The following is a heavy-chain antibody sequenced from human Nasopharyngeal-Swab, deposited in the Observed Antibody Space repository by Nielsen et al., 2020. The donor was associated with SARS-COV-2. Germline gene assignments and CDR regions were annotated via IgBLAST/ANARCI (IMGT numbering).Heavy chain of an antibody. V-gene: IGHV1-69*01. CDR1: GFTFSSYA. CDR3: ARGRSTVSTYYYGMDV. D-gene: IGHD4-17*01. Sequence: KISCAASGFTFSSYAISWVRQAPGQGLEWMGGIIPIFGTANYAQKFQGRVTITADESTSTAYMELSSLRSEDTAVYYCARGRSTVSTYYYGMDVWGQGTTVTVSS. J-gene: IGHJ6*02. CDR2: IIPIFGTA.